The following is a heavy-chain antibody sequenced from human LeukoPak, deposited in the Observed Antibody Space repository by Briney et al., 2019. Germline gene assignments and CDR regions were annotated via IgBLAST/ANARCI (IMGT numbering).Heavy chain of an antibody. J-gene: IGHJ6*02. V-gene: IGHV5-51*01. CDR3: ARRAGQLVTNYYAMDV. CDR2: NYPGDSDT. Sequence: GDSLKISCKCSGSSFTTYWIGWVRQMPGKGLELMRINYPGDSDTRYTPSFRGQVTISADKSIITAYLQWSSLKASDTALYYCARRAGQLVTNYYAMDVWGQGTTVTVSS. D-gene: IGHD6-6*01. CDR1: GSSFTTYW.